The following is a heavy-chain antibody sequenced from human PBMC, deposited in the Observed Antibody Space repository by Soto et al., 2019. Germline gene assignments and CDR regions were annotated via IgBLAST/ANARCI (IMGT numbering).Heavy chain of an antibody. V-gene: IGHV4-59*12. Sequence: SETLSLTCTVSGGSISSYYWSWIRQPPGKGLEWIGYIYYSGSTNYNPSLKSRVTISVDTSKNQFSLKLSSVTAADTAVYYCARDRRDGYNKRIDIWGQGTMVTV. D-gene: IGHD5-12*01. CDR3: ARDRRDGYNKRIDI. CDR2: IYYSGST. CDR1: GGSISSYY. J-gene: IGHJ3*02.